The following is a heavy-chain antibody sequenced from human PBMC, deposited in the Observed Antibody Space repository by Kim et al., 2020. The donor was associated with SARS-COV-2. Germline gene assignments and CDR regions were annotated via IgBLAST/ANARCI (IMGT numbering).Heavy chain of an antibody. CDR1: GGSISGYY. D-gene: IGHD1-7*01. Sequence: SETLSLTCTVSGGSISGYYWSWIRQPPGKGLEWIGYIYYIESTNYNPSLKSRVTISVDTSKNQFSLKLSSVTAADTAVYYCARRDNWNYHNWFDPWGQGT. CDR2: IYYIEST. V-gene: IGHV4-59*08. CDR3: ARRDNWNYHNWFDP. J-gene: IGHJ5*02.